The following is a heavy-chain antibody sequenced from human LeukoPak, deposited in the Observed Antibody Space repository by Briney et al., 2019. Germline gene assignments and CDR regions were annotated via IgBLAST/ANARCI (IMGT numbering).Heavy chain of an antibody. D-gene: IGHD6-19*01. Sequence: GASVKVSCKASGYTFTGYYMHWVRQAPGQGLEWMGWINPNSGGTNYAQNFQGRVTMTRDTSISIAYMELSRLRSDDTAMYYCARENSGLGYWSQGTLVTVSS. J-gene: IGHJ4*02. CDR1: GYTFTGYY. CDR2: INPNSGGT. V-gene: IGHV1-2*02. CDR3: ARENSGLGY.